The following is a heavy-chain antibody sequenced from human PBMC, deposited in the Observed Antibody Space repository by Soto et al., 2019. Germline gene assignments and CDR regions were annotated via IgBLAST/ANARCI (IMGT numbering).Heavy chain of an antibody. V-gene: IGHV3-48*02. J-gene: IGHJ6*02. CDR1: GFTFSTYS. Sequence: EVQLVESGGGLVQPGGSLRLSCAASGFTFSTYSLTWVRQAPGKGLEWVSYISGRSSAIYYADSVKGRFTISRDNAKNSLYLQMNSLRDEDTAVYYSARCASGGYYHYYAMDVWGQGTTVTVSS. CDR2: ISGRSSAI. D-gene: IGHD2-15*01. CDR3: ARCASGGYYHYYAMDV.